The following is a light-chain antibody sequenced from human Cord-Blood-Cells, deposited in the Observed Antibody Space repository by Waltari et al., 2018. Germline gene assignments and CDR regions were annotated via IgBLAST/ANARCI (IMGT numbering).Light chain of an antibody. J-gene: IGKJ2*01. CDR1: QSLLHSNGYNY. V-gene: IGKV2-28*01. CDR2: WGS. Sequence: IVMTQSPIPLPVTPGEPASTSCRSSQSLLHSNGYNYLDWYLQKPGQSPQLLIYWGSNRASGVPDRFSGSGSGTDFTLKISRVEAEDVGVYYCMQALQTPYTFGQGTKLEIK. CDR3: MQALQTPYT.